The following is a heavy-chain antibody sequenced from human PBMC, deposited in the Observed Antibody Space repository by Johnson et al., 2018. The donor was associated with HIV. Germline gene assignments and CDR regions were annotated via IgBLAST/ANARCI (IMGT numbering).Heavy chain of an antibody. Sequence: VQVVESGGVMVQPGGSLRLSCAVSGFTFDNYAMHWVRQAPGKGLEWVSLISWDGGSSHYADSVQGRFTISRDNTKNSLYLQMNSLRAEDTAVYYCAKRGGVGDVAFDIWGQGTMVTVSS. CDR3: AKRGGVGDVAFDI. CDR2: ISWDGGSS. CDR1: GFTFDNYA. J-gene: IGHJ3*02. V-gene: IGHV3-43D*03. D-gene: IGHD3-16*01.